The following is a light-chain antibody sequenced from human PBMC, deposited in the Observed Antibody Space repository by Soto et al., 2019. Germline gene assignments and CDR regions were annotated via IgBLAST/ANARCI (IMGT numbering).Light chain of an antibody. CDR1: QSVSSRY. CDR3: QQYGSSPRT. Sequence: EIVLTQSPGTLSLSPGERATLSCRASQSVSSRYFAWYQQKPGQAPRLLIYGASSRATGIPDRFSGSGSGTDFTLTISRLEPEDFAVYYCQQYGSSPRTFGQGTKVEIK. J-gene: IGKJ1*01. V-gene: IGKV3-20*01. CDR2: GAS.